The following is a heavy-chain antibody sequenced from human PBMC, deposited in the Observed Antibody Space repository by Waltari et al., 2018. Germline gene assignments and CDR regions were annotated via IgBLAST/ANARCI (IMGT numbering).Heavy chain of an antibody. V-gene: IGHV4-34*01. CDR1: GGSFSGYY. Sequence: QVQLQQWGAGLLKPSETLSLTCAVYGGSFSGYYWSWIRQPPGKGLVWIGEINHSGSTNYNPSLKSRVTISVDTSKNQFSLKLSSVTAADTAVYYCARPGYTGSDYWGQGTLVTVSS. J-gene: IGHJ4*02. CDR2: INHSGST. D-gene: IGHD2-15*01. CDR3: ARPGYTGSDY.